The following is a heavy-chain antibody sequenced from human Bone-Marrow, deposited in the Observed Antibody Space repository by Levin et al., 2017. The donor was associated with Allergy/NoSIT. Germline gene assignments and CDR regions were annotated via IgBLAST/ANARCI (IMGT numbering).Heavy chain of an antibody. Sequence: LSLPCAASGFTFSSYSMNWVRQAPGKGLEWVSYISGSGSTIHHADSVRGRFSISRDNAENSLDLQMHSLRDEDTALYYCARGSYYAFLADYWGRGTLVTVTS. V-gene: IGHV3-48*02. CDR2: ISGSGSTI. D-gene: IGHD3-10*01. CDR3: ARGSYYAFLADY. J-gene: IGHJ4*02. CDR1: GFTFSSYS.